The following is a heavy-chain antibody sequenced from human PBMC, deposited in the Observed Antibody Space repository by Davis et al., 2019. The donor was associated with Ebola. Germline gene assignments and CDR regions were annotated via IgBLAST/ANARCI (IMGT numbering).Heavy chain of an antibody. CDR3: VRGGLPRDYYYMDV. V-gene: IGHV3-20*04. CDR2: MTWNGGRI. D-gene: IGHD4-11*01. Sequence: PGGSLRLSCVVIGDTYSNYAMSWVRQAPGKGLEWVSGMTWNGGRIEYGGSVRGRFTMSRDNAKNSLYLQMSSLTAEDTALYYCVRGGLPRDYYYMDVWGKGTTVTVSS. J-gene: IGHJ6*03. CDR1: GDTYSNYA.